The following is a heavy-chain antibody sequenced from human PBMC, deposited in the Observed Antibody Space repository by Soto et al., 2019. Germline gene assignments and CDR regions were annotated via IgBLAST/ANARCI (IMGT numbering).Heavy chain of an antibody. CDR3: ARDLGDSSSWDGGDASYYSGRDV. Sequence: QVQLVQSGAEVKKPGASVKVSCKASGYTFTSYGISWVRQAPGQGLEWMGWISAYNGNTNYAQKLQGRVTMTTDTSTSTAYLEQRSMRSDDTAVYYWARDLGDSSSWDGGDASYYSGRDVWGQGTTVTVSS. D-gene: IGHD6-13*01. CDR1: GYTFTSYG. J-gene: IGHJ6*02. V-gene: IGHV1-18*01. CDR2: ISAYNGNT.